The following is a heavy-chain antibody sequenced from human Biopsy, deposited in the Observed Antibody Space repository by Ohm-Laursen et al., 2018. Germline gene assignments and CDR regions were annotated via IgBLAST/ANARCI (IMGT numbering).Heavy chain of an antibody. V-gene: IGHV3-48*04. D-gene: IGHD4-23*01. J-gene: IGHJ6*02. CDR3: ARDTRWSPYSMDV. CDR1: GFIFSTYS. Sequence: SLRLSCAASGFIFSTYSMNWVRQAPGKGLEWVSYISGGGTIYYGDSMKGRVTISRDNAKNSLYLQMHSLRAEDTAVYYCARDTRWSPYSMDVWGQGTTVTVSS. CDR2: ISGGGTI.